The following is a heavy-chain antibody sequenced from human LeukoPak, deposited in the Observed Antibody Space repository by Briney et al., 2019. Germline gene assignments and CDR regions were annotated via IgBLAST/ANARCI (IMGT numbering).Heavy chain of an antibody. CDR3: ARSIPAASSTYDAFDI. CDR1: GGTFSSYA. D-gene: IGHD2-2*01. CDR2: IIPIFGTA. J-gene: IGHJ3*02. Sequence: SVKVSCKASGGTFSSYAISWVRQAPGQGLEWMGGIIPIFGTANYAQKFQGRVTITTDESTSTAYMELSSLRSEDTAVYYCARSIPAASSTYDAFDIWGQGTMVTVSS. V-gene: IGHV1-69*05.